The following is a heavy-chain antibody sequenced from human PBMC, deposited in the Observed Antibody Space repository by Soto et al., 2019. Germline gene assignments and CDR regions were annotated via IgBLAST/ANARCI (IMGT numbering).Heavy chain of an antibody. J-gene: IGHJ5*02. CDR2: ISGHNGNT. CDR3: VRDWQLSP. Sequence: QVQLVQSGDEVKKTGASVKVSCRASGYTLTNYGISWVRQAPGQGLFWMGWISGHNGNTRYAQNVQGRLTLTIDTSTNTAYMELMSLKIDETAMYYCVRDWQLSPWGQGTLVTVSS. V-gene: IGHV1-18*01. CDR1: GYTLTNYG. D-gene: IGHD1-1*01.